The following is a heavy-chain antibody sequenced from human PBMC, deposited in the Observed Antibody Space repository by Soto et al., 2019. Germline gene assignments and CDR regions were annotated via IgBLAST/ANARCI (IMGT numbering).Heavy chain of an antibody. CDR3: ARHGTGWLSITMVRGVNWFDP. J-gene: IGHJ5*02. V-gene: IGHV4-39*01. CDR2: IYYSGST. D-gene: IGHD3-10*01. CDR1: GGSISSSSYY. Sequence: SETLSLTCTVSGGSISSSSYYWGWIRQPPGKGLEWIGSIYYSGSTYYNPSLKSRVTISVDTSKNQFSLKLSSVTAADTAVYYCARHGTGWLSITMVRGVNWFDPWGQGTLVTVSS.